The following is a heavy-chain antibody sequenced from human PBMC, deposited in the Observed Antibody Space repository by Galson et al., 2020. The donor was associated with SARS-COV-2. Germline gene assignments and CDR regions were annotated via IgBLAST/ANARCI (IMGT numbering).Heavy chain of an antibody. CDR1: GFTFSDYY. D-gene: IGHD3-16*01. CDR2: ISGTGVHI. V-gene: IGHV3-11*04. Sequence: GESLKISCTASGFTFSDYYMAWVRQAPGKGLEWISWISGTGVHINYADSVRGRFTIDRDNAENSLYLQMKGLRAEDTALYYCVRFGEFFFYAMDVWGQGTTVTVSS. CDR3: VRFGEFFFYAMDV. J-gene: IGHJ6*02.